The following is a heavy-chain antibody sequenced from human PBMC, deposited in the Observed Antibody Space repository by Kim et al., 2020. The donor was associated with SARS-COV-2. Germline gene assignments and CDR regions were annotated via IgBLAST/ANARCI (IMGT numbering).Heavy chain of an antibody. V-gene: IGHV3-30*04. D-gene: IGHD5-12*01. Sequence: GRFTNSRENSKNTLYLQMNSLRAEDTAVYYCARDPIVRVATMTRTPLFDYWGQGTLVTVSS. J-gene: IGHJ4*02. CDR3: ARDPIVRVATMTRTPLFDY.